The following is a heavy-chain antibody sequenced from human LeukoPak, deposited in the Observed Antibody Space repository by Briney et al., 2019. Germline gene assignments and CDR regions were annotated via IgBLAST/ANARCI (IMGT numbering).Heavy chain of an antibody. CDR3: ARDHNYYDSSGFNY. V-gene: IGHV3-7*01. Sequence: PGGSLRLSCAASGFTFSNYCMSWVRQAPGKGLEWVANLKQDGSVIWYVDSVKGRFTISRDNAQNSLYLQMNSLRAEDTAVYYCARDHNYYDSSGFNYWGQGTLVIVSS. J-gene: IGHJ4*02. CDR1: GFTFSNYC. CDR2: LKQDGSVI. D-gene: IGHD3-22*01.